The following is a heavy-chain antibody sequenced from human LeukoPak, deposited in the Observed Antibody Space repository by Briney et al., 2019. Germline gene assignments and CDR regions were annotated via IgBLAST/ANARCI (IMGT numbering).Heavy chain of an antibody. CDR3: ARQSSGIAATDKIDY. CDR1: GFTFSSYS. J-gene: IGHJ4*02. D-gene: IGHD6-13*01. CDR2: FTSMSRTI. Sequence: GGSLRLSCAASGFTFSSYSMNWVRQAPGKGLEWVSSFTSMSRTIYYADSVKGRFTISRDDAKESLYLQMNSLRAEDTAIYYCARQSSGIAATDKIDYWGQGALVTVSS. V-gene: IGHV3-21*01.